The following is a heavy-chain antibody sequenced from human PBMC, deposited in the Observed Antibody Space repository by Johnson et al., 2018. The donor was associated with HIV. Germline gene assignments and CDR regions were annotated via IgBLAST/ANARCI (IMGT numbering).Heavy chain of an antibody. D-gene: IGHD3-10*01. CDR1: GFSFRAYG. Sequence: QVQLVESGGGAVQPGGSLRLSCAASGFSFRAYGMHWVRQAPGKGLEWVAFIRYDGSSNFYPASVKVRFTISSDNSKKTLYLQMNNLGPEDTAVYYCAKAELIRFGELNDGFDIWGQGTMVTVSS. CDR3: AKAELIRFGELNDGFDI. CDR2: IRYDGSSN. J-gene: IGHJ3*02. V-gene: IGHV3-30*02.